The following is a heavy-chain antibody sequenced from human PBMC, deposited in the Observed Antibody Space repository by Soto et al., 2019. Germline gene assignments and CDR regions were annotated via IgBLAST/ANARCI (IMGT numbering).Heavy chain of an antibody. CDR3: ASGAGDSSGYYNVP. V-gene: IGHV4-31*03. J-gene: IGHJ5*02. D-gene: IGHD3-22*01. Sequence: SETLSLTCTVSGGSISSGDYYWSWIRQHPGKGLEWIGYIYYSGSTYYNPSLKSRVTISVDTSKNQFSLKLSSVTAADTAVYYCASGAGDSSGYYNVPWGKRTLVTVSS. CDR2: IYYSGST. CDR1: GGSISSGDYY.